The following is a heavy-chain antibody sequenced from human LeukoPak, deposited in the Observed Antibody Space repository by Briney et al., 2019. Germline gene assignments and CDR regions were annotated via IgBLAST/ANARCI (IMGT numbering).Heavy chain of an antibody. J-gene: IGHJ4*02. CDR2: ISASDGST. V-gene: IGHV3-23*01. D-gene: IGHD4-17*01. Sequence: TISASDGSTFYADSVKGRFTISRDNSKNTLYLQMNSLRAEDTAVYFCAKDLYGDYVGDYWGQGTLVTVSS. CDR3: AKDLYGDYVGDY.